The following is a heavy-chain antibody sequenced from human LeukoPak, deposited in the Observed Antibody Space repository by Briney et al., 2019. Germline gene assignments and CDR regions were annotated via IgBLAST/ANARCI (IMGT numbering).Heavy chain of an antibody. D-gene: IGHD6-19*01. CDR3: ARQAIGVAGRMFDY. Sequence: GASVKVSCKASGYSFSTYYIHWVRQAPGQGLEWMGIINPNTGSANSAQKFQRRLTMTRDTSTSTVYMELSSLRSEDTAVYYCARQAIGVAGRMFDYWGQGTLVTLSS. CDR2: INPNTGSA. J-gene: IGHJ4*02. V-gene: IGHV1-46*01. CDR1: GYSFSTYY.